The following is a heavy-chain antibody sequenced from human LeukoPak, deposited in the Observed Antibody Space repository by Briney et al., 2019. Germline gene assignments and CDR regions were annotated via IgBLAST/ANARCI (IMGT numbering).Heavy chain of an antibody. CDR3: ARSAPIYAFDI. J-gene: IGHJ3*02. V-gene: IGHV1-46*01. CDR1: GYTFTSYY. Sequence: ASVKVSCKASGYTFTSYYMHWVRQAPGQGLEWMGIINPSGGSTSYAQKFQGRVTMTRDMSTSTVYMELSSLRSEDTAVYYCARSAPIYAFDIWGQGTMVTVSS. CDR2: INPSGGST.